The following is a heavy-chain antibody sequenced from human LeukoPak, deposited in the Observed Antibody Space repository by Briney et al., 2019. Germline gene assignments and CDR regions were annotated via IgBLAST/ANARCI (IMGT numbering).Heavy chain of an antibody. D-gene: IGHD4-17*01. CDR1: GYTLTYYY. J-gene: IGHJ4*02. CDR2: INPRGGSQ. Sequence: GASVKVSCKASGYTLTYYYMHWVRQAPGQGLEWVGIINPRGGSQTFAQKFQGRVTITTDESTSTAYMELSSLRSEDTAVYYCARGDYRRTTVTTGFDYWGQGTLVTVSS. V-gene: IGHV1-46*01. CDR3: ARGDYRRTTVTTGFDY.